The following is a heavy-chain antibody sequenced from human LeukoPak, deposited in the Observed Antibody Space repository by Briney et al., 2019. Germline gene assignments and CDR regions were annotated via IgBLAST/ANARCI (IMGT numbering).Heavy chain of an antibody. CDR1: GFTFSSYW. Sequence: SGGSLRLSCAASGFTFSSYWMHWVRQAPGKGRVWVSRINSDGSSTSYADSVKGRFTISRDNAKNTLYLQMNSLRAEDTAVYYCARGGSYSLYYYYMDVWGKGTTVTVSS. D-gene: IGHD1-26*01. CDR3: ARGGSYSLYYYYMDV. V-gene: IGHV3-74*01. CDR2: INSDGSST. J-gene: IGHJ6*03.